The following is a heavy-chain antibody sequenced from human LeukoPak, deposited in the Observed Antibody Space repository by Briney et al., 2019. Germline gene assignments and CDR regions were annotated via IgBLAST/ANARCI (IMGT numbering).Heavy chain of an antibody. D-gene: IGHD6-13*01. V-gene: IGHV3-23*01. J-gene: IGHJ3*02. CDR3: ARSYSSSWYRSDAFDI. CDR1: GFTFSSYA. Sequence: GGSLRLSCAASGFTFSSYAMSWVRQAPGKGLEWVSAISGSGGSTYYGASVKGRFTISRDNSKNTLYLQMNSLRAEDTAVYYCARSYSSSWYRSDAFDIWGQGTMVTVSS. CDR2: ISGSGGST.